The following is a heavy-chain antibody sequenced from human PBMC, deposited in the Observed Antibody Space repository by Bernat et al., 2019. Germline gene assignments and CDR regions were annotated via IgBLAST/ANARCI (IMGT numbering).Heavy chain of an antibody. CDR3: AHVQNSLGWFDP. J-gene: IGHJ5*02. CDR1: GFSVSSNGVG. CDR2: FYWDDYK. V-gene: IGHV2-5*02. Sequence: QITLKESGPTLVKPTQTLTLTCTFSGFSVSSNGVGVGWIRQPPGKVLEWFALFYWDDYKRYRPSLSSRLTITKDTSKNQVVLTMTNMDPMDTATYYCAHVQNSLGWFDPWGQGTLVIVSS. D-gene: IGHD4-23*01.